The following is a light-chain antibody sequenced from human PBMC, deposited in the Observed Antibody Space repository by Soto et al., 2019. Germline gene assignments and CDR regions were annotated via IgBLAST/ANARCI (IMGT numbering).Light chain of an antibody. V-gene: IGKV1-33*01. Sequence: DIQMTQSPSSLPASIEESVTTTCQASQNITKNLSWYQQKPGKAPKLXXYHASKLAKGVTSRFSRGGSGTDFSFIITSLQREDLANYYCQQYYGLHTLTFGQGTRLEIK. J-gene: IGKJ5*01. CDR3: QQYYGLHTLT. CDR1: QNITKN. CDR2: HAS.